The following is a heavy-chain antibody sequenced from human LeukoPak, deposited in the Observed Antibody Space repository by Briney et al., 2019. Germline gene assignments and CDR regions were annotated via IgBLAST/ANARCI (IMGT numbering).Heavy chain of an antibody. CDR3: ARHDPDFWSGYSASWFDP. Sequence: GGSLRLSCTASGFTVNRKFMTWVRQAPGKGLEWVSVIYSGGSTYYADSVKGRFTISRDNSKNTLCLQMNSLRAEDTAVYYCARHDPDFWSGYSASWFDPWGQGTLVTVSS. V-gene: IGHV3-66*04. J-gene: IGHJ5*02. CDR1: GFTVNRKF. CDR2: IYSGGST. D-gene: IGHD3-3*01.